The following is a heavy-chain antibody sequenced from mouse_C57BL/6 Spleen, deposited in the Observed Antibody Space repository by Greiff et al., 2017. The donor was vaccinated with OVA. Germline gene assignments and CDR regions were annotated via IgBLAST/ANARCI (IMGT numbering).Heavy chain of an antibody. CDR2: IYPGDGDT. V-gene: IGHV1-82*01. J-gene: IGHJ2*01. D-gene: IGHD3-2*02. Sequence: VQLQQSGPGLVKPGASVKLSCKASGYAFSSSWMNWVKQAPGKGLEWIGWIYPGDGDTNYDGKFKGKATLTADKSYSTAYLQLSSLTSEDSAVYCGGTEDSSGYFDYWGQGTTLTVSS. CDR1: GYAFSSSW. CDR3: GTEDSSGYFDY.